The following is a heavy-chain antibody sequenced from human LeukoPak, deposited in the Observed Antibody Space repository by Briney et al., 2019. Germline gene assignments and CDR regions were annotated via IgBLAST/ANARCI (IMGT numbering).Heavy chain of an antibody. CDR3: TKARSASSSSCYNY. D-gene: IGHD2-2*02. Sequence: GGSLRLSCAASGFTFSNYSMTWVRQAPGKGLEWVSSISGSDTSTYYADSVKGRFTISRDNSKDTLELQMDSLRAEDTAVYYCTKARSASSSSCYNYWGQGILVTVSS. J-gene: IGHJ4*02. CDR1: GFTFSNYS. CDR2: ISGSDTST. V-gene: IGHV3-23*01.